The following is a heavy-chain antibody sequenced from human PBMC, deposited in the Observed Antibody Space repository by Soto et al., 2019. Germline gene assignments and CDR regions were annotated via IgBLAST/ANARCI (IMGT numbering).Heavy chain of an antibody. CDR3: AKDIGPGSVGYAFEI. V-gene: IGHV3-43*01. CDR2: ISWDGGST. Sequence: DGTLRLPGGASGCTFDDYTMHWVRQAPGKGLEWVSHISWDGGSTYYADSVKGLFTISRDNSKNSLYLQMNSLRTEDTGLYFCAKDIGPGSVGYAFEIWGQGTMVTVSS. CDR1: GCTFDDYT. J-gene: IGHJ3*02. D-gene: IGHD2-15*01.